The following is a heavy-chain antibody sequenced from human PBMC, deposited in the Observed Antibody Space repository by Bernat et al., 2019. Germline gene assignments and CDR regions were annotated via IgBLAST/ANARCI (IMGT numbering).Heavy chain of an antibody. D-gene: IGHD7-27*01. V-gene: IGHV4-59*01. Sequence: QAQLQESGPGLVTPSETLSLTCTVSGFSISDFYWSWIRQSTGKGLEWIGHIYYRGSTNYHPSLKRRVTITVDTSKNQFSLKQSSVTASDTAVYYCARDGGAPLGAFDIWGQGTMVTVSS. CDR1: GFSISDFY. CDR3: ARDGGAPLGAFDI. J-gene: IGHJ3*02. CDR2: IYYRGST.